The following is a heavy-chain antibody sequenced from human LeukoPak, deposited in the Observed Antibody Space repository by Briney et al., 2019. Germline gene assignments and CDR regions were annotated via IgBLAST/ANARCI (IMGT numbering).Heavy chain of an antibody. Sequence: PGGSLRLSCEASGFTFSDSAMSWVRQASGRGLEWVSLISASGGNSYYADSVKGRFTVSRDNARNSLYLQMNSLRDEDTAVYYCAGSLRGGGWYMYWGQGTLVTVSS. CDR3: AGSLRGGGWYMY. V-gene: IGHV3-23*01. CDR2: ISASGGNS. CDR1: GFTFSDSA. D-gene: IGHD6-19*01. J-gene: IGHJ4*02.